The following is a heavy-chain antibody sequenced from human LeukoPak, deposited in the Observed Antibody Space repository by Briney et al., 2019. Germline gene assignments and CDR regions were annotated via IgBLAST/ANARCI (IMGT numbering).Heavy chain of an antibody. V-gene: IGHV1-18*01. CDR2: ISAYNGNT. J-gene: IGHJ6*03. CDR3: ARETHSGYLPNYYYYYYMDV. Sequence: ASVKLSCKASGYTFTSYGISWVRQAPGQGLEWMGWISAYNGNTNYAQKLQGRVTMTTDKSTSTAYMELRSLRSDDTAVYYCARETHSGYLPNYYYYYYMDVWGKGTTVTVSS. D-gene: IGHD5-12*01. CDR1: GYTFTSYG.